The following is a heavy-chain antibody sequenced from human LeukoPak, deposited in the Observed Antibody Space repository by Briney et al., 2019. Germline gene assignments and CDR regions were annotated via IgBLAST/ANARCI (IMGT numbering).Heavy chain of an antibody. Sequence: PGGSLRLSCAASGFTFSSYSMNWVRQAPGKGLEWVSVIYSGGSTYYADSVKGRFTISRDNSKNTLYLQMNSLRAEDTAVYYCAREGYSSGWVRKWGQGTLVTVSS. CDR1: GFTFSSYS. CDR3: AREGYSSGWVRK. J-gene: IGHJ4*02. V-gene: IGHV3-53*01. CDR2: IYSGGST. D-gene: IGHD6-19*01.